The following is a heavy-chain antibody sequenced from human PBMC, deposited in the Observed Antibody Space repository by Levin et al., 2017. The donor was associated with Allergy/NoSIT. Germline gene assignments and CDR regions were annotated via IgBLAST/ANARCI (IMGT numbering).Heavy chain of an antibody. CDR2: ISSSSSYI. D-gene: IGHD6-13*01. Sequence: GGSLRLSCAASGFTFSSYSMNWVRQAPGKGLEWVSSISSSSSYIYYADSVKGRFTISRDNAKNSLYLQMNSLRAEDTAVYYCARDLGIAAAGETFDYWGQGTLVTVSS. J-gene: IGHJ4*02. CDR3: ARDLGIAAAGETFDY. CDR1: GFTFSSYS. V-gene: IGHV3-21*01.